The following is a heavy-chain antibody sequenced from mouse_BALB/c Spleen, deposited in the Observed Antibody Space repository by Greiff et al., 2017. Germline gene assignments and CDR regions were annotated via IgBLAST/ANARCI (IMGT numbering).Heavy chain of an antibody. V-gene: IGHV5-6-5*01. CDR1: GFTFSSYA. CDR2: ISSGGST. CDR3: ARAVPGDAMDY. Sequence: DVKLVESGGGLVKPGGSLKLSCAASGFTFSSYAMSWVRQTPEKRLEWVASISSGGSTYYPDSVKGRFTISRDNARNILYLQMSSLRSEDTAMYYCARAVPGDAMDYWGQGTSVTVSS. D-gene: IGHD1-1*01. J-gene: IGHJ4*01.